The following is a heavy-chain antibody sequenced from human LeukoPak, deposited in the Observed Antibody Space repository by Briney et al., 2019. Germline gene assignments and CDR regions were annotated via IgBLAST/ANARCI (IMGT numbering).Heavy chain of an antibody. Sequence: VASVKVSCKASGYTFTGNYMHWVRQAPGQGLEWMGIINPSGGSTSYARKFQGRVTMTRDMSTSTVYMELSSLRSEDTAVYYCAREGRNCSSTSCYETPYFDYWGQGTLVTVSS. CDR1: GYTFTGNY. CDR2: INPSGGST. J-gene: IGHJ4*02. D-gene: IGHD2-2*01. V-gene: IGHV1-46*01. CDR3: AREGRNCSSTSCYETPYFDY.